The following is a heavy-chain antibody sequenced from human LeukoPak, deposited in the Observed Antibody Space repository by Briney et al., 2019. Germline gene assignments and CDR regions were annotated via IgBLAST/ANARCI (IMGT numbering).Heavy chain of an antibody. CDR1: GFTFTSSA. CDR3: AAEGSWTLGDYYYGMDV. V-gene: IGHV1-58*01. CDR2: IVVGSGNT. D-gene: IGHD2-15*01. J-gene: IGHJ6*02. Sequence: ASVKVSCKASGFTFTSSAVQWVRQARGQRLEWIGWIVVGSGNTNYAQKFQERVTITRDMSTSTAYMELSSLRSEDTAVYYCAAEGSWTLGDYYYGMDVWGQGTTVTVSS.